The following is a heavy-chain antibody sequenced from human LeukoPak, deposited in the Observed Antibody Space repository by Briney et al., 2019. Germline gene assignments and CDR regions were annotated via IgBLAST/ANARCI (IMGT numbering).Heavy chain of an antibody. CDR3: ARARYYYDSSGYYPTPFYFDY. D-gene: IGHD3-22*01. CDR1: GFTFSSYW. J-gene: IGHJ4*02. V-gene: IGHV3-30*03. CDR2: ISFDGVNT. Sequence: PGGSLRLSCAASGFTFSSYWMSWVRQAPGKGLEWVAVISFDGVNTFYADSVKGRFTISRDNSKNTLYLQMNSLRAEDTAVYYCARARYYYDSSGYYPTPFYFDYWGQGTLVTVSS.